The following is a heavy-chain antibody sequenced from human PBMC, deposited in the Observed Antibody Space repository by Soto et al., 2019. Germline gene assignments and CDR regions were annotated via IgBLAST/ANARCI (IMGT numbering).Heavy chain of an antibody. CDR3: VKDIYRNSYGFDV. CDR2: MSNDGDRI. Sequence: PGGSLRLSCIVSGFIFSNYGMTWVRQAPGKGLEWVSGMSNDGDRIYYADSVRGRFTISRDNSKDTLYLQMDSLRAEDTAIYYCVKDIYRNSYGFDVWGQGTVVTVSS. J-gene: IGHJ3*01. CDR1: GFIFSNYG. V-gene: IGHV3-23*01. D-gene: IGHD5-12*01.